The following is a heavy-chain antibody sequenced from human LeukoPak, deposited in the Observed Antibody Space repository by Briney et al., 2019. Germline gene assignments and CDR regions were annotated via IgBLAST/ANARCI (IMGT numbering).Heavy chain of an antibody. J-gene: IGHJ4*02. D-gene: IGHD5-24*01. Sequence: GGSLRLSCAASGFTFSSYAMSWVRQAPGKGLEWVSAISGSGGSTYYADSVKGRFTISRDNSKNTLYLQMNSLRAEDTAVYYCAKEGGQGWKRWLLLGRYFDYWGQGTLVTVSS. V-gene: IGHV3-23*01. CDR1: GFTFSSYA. CDR2: ISGSGGST. CDR3: AKEGGQGWKRWLLLGRYFDY.